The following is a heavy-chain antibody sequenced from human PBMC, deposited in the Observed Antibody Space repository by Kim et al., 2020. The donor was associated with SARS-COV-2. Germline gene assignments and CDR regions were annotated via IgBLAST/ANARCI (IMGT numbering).Heavy chain of an antibody. V-gene: IGHV3-30*18. CDR2: ISYDGSNK. CDR3: AKGGYSSGWSNSDY. J-gene: IGHJ4*02. D-gene: IGHD6-19*01. CDR1: GFTFSSYG. Sequence: GGSLRLSCAASGFTFSSYGMHWVRQAPGKGLEWVAVISYDGSNKYYADSVKGRFTISRDNSKNTLYLQMNSLRAEDTAVYYCAKGGYSSGWSNSDYWGQGTLVTVSS.